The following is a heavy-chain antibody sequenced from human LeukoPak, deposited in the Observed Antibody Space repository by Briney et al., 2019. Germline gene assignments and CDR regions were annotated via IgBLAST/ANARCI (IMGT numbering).Heavy chain of an antibody. J-gene: IGHJ4*02. V-gene: IGHV1-2*02. D-gene: IGHD2-2*01. Sequence: ASVKVSCKASGYTFTGYYMHWVRQAPGQGLEWMGWINPNSGGTNYAQKFQGRVTMTRGTSISTAYMELSRLRSDDTAVYYCAREDIVVVPAAYDYWGQGTLVTVSS. CDR1: GYTFTGYY. CDR2: INPNSGGT. CDR3: AREDIVVVPAAYDY.